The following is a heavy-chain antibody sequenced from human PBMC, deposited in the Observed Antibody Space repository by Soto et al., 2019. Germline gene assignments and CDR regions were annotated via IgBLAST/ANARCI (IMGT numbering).Heavy chain of an antibody. V-gene: IGHV4-34*01. J-gene: IGHJ6*02. CDR1: GESLSGYY. CDR3: ARTRNLDV. D-gene: IGHD1-1*01. Sequence: QVQIQQWGAGLLKPSETLSLTCAVYGESLSGYYGNWIRQSPGKGLEWIGEINYSGNTNYNPSLKSRDTISIATSKNQFSLKLSSVTAADTAVYYCARTRNLDVWGQGTTVIVSS. CDR2: INYSGNT.